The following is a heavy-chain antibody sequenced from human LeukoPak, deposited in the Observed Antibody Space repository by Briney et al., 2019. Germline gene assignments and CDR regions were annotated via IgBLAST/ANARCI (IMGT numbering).Heavy chain of an antibody. J-gene: IGHJ6*02. Sequence: GGSLRLSCTASGFTFGDYAMSWVRQAPGKGLEWVGFIRSKAYGGTTEYAASVKGRFTISRDDSKSIAYLQMNSLNTEDTAVYYTTREKVAGKNYYYGMDVWGQGTTVTVSS. V-gene: IGHV3-49*04. CDR2: IRSKAYGGTT. CDR1: GFTFGDYA. CDR3: TREKVAGKNYYYGMDV. D-gene: IGHD6-19*01.